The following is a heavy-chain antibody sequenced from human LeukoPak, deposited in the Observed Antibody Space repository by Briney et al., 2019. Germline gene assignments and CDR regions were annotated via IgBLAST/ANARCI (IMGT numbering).Heavy chain of an antibody. CDR1: GFTFSSYG. J-gene: IGHJ6*02. V-gene: IGHV3-30*18. D-gene: IGHD3-10*01. CDR3: AKDRKVRGGDV. CDR2: ISYDGSNK. Sequence: GGSLRLSCAASGFTFSSYGMHWVRQAPGKGLEWVAVISYDGSNKYYADSVKGRFTISRDNSKNTLYLQMNSLRAEDTAVYYCAKDRKVRGGDVWGQGTTVTVSS.